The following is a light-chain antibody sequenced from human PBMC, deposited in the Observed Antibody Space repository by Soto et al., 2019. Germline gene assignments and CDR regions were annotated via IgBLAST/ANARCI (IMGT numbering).Light chain of an antibody. CDR2: EVT. CDR1: SSDIGGYNA. CDR3: NSFRVSHLYV. V-gene: IGLV2-14*01. Sequence: QSVLTEPASVSGSPGQTITISCTGTSSDIGGYNAVSWYQHHPGKAPKLIIYEVTHRPSGVSDRFSASKSGNTASLTFSGLQAEDEADYYCNSFRVSHLYVFGTGTKVTVL. J-gene: IGLJ1*01.